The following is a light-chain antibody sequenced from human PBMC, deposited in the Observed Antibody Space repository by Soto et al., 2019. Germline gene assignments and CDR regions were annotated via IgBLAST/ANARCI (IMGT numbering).Light chain of an antibody. CDR2: LHSDGSH. Sequence: QSVLIQLPSASASLGASVKLTCTLSSGHSSYAIAWYQQQPEKGPRYLMKLHSDGSHIKGDGIPDRFSGSSSGAERYLTISSLQSEDEADYYCQTWVTGFRVFGGGTKLTVL. CDR3: QTWVTGFRV. CDR1: SGHSSYA. J-gene: IGLJ2*01. V-gene: IGLV4-69*01.